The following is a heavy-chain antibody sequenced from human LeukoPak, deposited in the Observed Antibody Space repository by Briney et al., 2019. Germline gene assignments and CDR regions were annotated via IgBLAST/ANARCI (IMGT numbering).Heavy chain of an antibody. J-gene: IGHJ4*02. Sequence: EGSLRLSCAASGFTFSSYGMHWVRQAPGKGLEWVAFIRYDGSNKYYADSVKGRFTISRDNSKNTLYLQMNSLRAEDTAVYYCARESKAYSSSWYGGVPGGFDYWGQGTLVTVSS. D-gene: IGHD6-13*01. V-gene: IGHV3-30*02. CDR2: IRYDGSNK. CDR1: GFTFSSYG. CDR3: ARESKAYSSSWYGGVPGGFDY.